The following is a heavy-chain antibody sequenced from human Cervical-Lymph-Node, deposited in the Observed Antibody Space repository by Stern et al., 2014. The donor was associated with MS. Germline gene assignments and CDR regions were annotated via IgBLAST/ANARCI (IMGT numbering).Heavy chain of an antibody. CDR1: GGTFSKFP. Sequence: QVQLMQSGAEVTQPWSSLKVSCTASGGTFSKFPSSWVRHAPGQGLEWMGGIFPVFGTPTYAQEFRGRVTITADVSTSTVYMELSSLRSDDTAVYYCALSSETSDRWYSLGYDLWGQGTLVTISS. J-gene: IGHJ5*02. CDR2: IFPVFGTP. V-gene: IGHV1-69*01. CDR3: ALSSETSDRWYSLGYDL. D-gene: IGHD6-13*01.